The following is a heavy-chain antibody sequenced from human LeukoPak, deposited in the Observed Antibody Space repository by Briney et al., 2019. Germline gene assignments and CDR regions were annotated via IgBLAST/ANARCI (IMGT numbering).Heavy chain of an antibody. Sequence: ASVKVSCKASGYTFTSYGISWVRQAPGQGLEWMGWISAYNGNTNYAQKLQGRVTMTTDTSTSTAYMELRSLRSEDTAVYYCARVRYGYSYGSYYYYMDVWGKGTTVTVSS. CDR1: GYTFTSYG. CDR2: ISAYNGNT. V-gene: IGHV1-18*01. CDR3: ARVRYGYSYGSYYYYMDV. J-gene: IGHJ6*03. D-gene: IGHD5-18*01.